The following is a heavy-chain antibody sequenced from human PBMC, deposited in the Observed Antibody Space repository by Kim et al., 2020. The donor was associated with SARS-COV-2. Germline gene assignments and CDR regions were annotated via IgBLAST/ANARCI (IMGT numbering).Heavy chain of an antibody. D-gene: IGHD1-26*01. Sequence: GGSLRLSCAASGFTFNTYVIHWVRQAPGKGLEWVAVISYDGSHKYYADSVKGRFTVSRDNSKNTLYLQMNSLRIEDTAVYYCARSFSGGYVAYAYWGPGTPVTVS. J-gene: IGHJ4*02. CDR2: ISYDGSHK. V-gene: IGHV3-30*03. CDR1: GFTFNTYV. CDR3: ARSFSGGYVAYAY.